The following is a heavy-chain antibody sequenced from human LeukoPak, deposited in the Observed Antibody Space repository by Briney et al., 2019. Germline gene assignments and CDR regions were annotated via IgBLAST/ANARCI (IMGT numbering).Heavy chain of an antibody. CDR2: IYYSGST. J-gene: IGHJ5*02. Sequence: SETLSLTCTVSGGSISSSSYYWGWIRQPPGKGLEWIGSIYYSGSTYYNPSLKSRVTISVDTSKNQFSLKLSSVTAADTAVYYCARHRPTATSGGPVDWFDPWGQGTLVTVSS. V-gene: IGHV4-39*01. D-gene: IGHD4-17*01. CDR1: GGSISSSSYY. CDR3: ARHRPTATSGGPVDWFDP.